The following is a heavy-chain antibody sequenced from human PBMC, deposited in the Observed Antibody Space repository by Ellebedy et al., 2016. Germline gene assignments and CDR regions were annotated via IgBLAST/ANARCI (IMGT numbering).Heavy chain of an antibody. CDR1: GGSISSYY. J-gene: IGHJ1*01. Sequence: GSLRLSCTVSGGSISSYYWSWIRQPPGKGLEWIGYIYYSGSTNYNPSLKSRVTISVDTSKNQFSLKLSSVTAADTAVYYCARVGYYDSSGYIEYFQHWGQGTLVTVSS. CDR2: IYYSGST. CDR3: ARVGYYDSSGYIEYFQH. V-gene: IGHV4-59*01. D-gene: IGHD3-22*01.